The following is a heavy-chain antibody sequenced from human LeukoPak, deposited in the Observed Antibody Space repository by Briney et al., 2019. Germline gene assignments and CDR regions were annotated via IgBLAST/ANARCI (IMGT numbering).Heavy chain of an antibody. CDR1: GYTFTSYY. J-gene: IGHJ6*03. CDR2: INPSGGST. CDR3: ARGLQLWPDYYYYYMDV. D-gene: IGHD5-18*01. Sequence: ASVTVSCKASGYTFTSYYMHWVRQAPGQGLEWMGIINPSGGSTSYAQKFQGRVTMTRDTSTSTVYMELSSLRSEDTAVYYCARGLQLWPDYYYYYMDVWGKGTTVTVSS. V-gene: IGHV1-46*01.